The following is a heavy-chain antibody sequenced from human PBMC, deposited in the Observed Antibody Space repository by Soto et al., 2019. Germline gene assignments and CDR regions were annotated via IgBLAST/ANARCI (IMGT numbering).Heavy chain of an antibody. V-gene: IGHV3-11*01. D-gene: IGHD2-21*02. Sequence: QVQLVESGGGLVKPGGSLRLSCAASGFAVSDFYMSWVRQAPGKGLEWISYIRNVPTTTYYADSVKGRFTISRDSANNSVYLQMNSMRAEDSAVYYCAKNPAGTVVTPKYSEYWGQGTLVTVSS. J-gene: IGHJ1*01. CDR3: AKNPAGTVVTPKYSEY. CDR2: IRNVPTTT. CDR1: GFAVSDFY.